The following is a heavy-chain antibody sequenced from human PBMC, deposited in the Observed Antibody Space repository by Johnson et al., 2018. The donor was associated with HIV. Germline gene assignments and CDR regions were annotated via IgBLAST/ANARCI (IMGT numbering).Heavy chain of an antibody. CDR3: VRDSSGYSGFDI. Sequence: RLVESGGGVVQPGGSLRLSCAGSGFTFSDHYIDWVRQAPGKGLEWVGRTKNKANSYTTEYAASVKGRFTISRDDSKNSLYLQMNSLKPEETAVYYCVRDSSGYSGFDIWGQCTMVSVSS. D-gene: IGHD3-22*01. CDR1: GFTFSDHY. CDR2: TKNKANSYTT. J-gene: IGHJ3*02. V-gene: IGHV3-72*01.